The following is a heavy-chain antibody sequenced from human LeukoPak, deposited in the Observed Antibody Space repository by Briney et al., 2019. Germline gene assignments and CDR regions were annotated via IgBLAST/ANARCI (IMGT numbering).Heavy chain of an antibody. CDR1: GYTFTLYY. CDR3: ARENTLITRGDFYYGMDV. J-gene: IGHJ6*02. Sequence: GASVKVSCKASGYTFTLYYMHWARQAPGQGLEWMAVVNPSSGITTYGQKFQGRVAVTRDTSTSTVYMELSSLKSQDTAVYYCARENTLITRGDFYYGMDVWGQGTTVIVSS. CDR2: VNPSSGIT. D-gene: IGHD2/OR15-2a*01. V-gene: IGHV1-46*01.